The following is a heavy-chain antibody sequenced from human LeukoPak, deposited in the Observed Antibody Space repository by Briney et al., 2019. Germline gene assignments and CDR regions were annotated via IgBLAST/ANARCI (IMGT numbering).Heavy chain of an antibody. CDR3: ARDSGVRQGYSYGHIDY. J-gene: IGHJ4*02. V-gene: IGHV1-69*13. CDR2: IIPIFGSA. CDR1: VCTFSSYA. Sequence: SVTVSCKASVCTFSSYAIHWVRPAPGQGLEWMGGIIPIFGSAHYAHKFQGRATITADESTSTDYMELSSLRSEDTAVYYCARDSGVRQGYSYGHIDYWGQGTLVTVSS. D-gene: IGHD5-18*01.